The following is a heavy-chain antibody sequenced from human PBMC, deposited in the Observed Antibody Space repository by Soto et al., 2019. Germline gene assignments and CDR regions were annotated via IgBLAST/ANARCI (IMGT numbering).Heavy chain of an antibody. V-gene: IGHV1-69*08. J-gene: IGHJ5*02. CDR3: ARDPRYGDYDRT. D-gene: IGHD4-17*01. CDR1: GGTFSSYT. Sequence: QVQLVQSGAEVKKPGSSVKVSCKASGGTFSSYTISWVRQAPGQGLEWMGRIIPILGIANYAQKFQGRVTITADKSTSTAYMELSSLRSEDTAVYYCARDPRYGDYDRTWGQGTLVTVSS. CDR2: IIPILGIA.